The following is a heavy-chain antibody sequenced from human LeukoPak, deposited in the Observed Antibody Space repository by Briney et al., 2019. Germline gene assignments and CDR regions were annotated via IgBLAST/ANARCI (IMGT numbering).Heavy chain of an antibody. CDR3: ARGDYYYGSGRLDY. D-gene: IGHD3-10*01. V-gene: IGHV4-39*07. CDR1: GGSISSSSYH. Sequence: PSETLSLTCTVSGGSISSSSYHWGWIRQPPGKGLEWIGSIYYSGSTYYNPSLKSRVTISVDTSKNQFSLKLSSVTAADTAVYYCARGDYYYGSGRLDYWGQGTLVTVSS. J-gene: IGHJ4*02. CDR2: IYYSGST.